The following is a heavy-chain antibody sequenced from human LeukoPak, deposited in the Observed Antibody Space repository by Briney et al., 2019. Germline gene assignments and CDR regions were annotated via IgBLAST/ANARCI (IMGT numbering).Heavy chain of an antibody. Sequence: GGSLRLSCAASGFTFSSYAMSWVRQAPGKGLEWVSGICGSGGSTYDADSVKGRFTSSRDNSRNTLYLQMNSLRAEDTAVYYCAKKRVAVAGTHHSDYWSQGTLVTGSS. CDR3: AKKRVAVAGTHHSDY. D-gene: IGHD6-19*01. CDR2: ICGSGGST. V-gene: IGHV3-23*01. CDR1: GFTFSSYA. J-gene: IGHJ4*02.